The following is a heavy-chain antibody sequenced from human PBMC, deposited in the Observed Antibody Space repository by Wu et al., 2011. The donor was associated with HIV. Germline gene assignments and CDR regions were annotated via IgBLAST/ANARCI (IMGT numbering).Heavy chain of an antibody. Sequence: QIQLVQSGAEVKKPGSSVKVSCKASGGTFSNYAISWVRQAPGQGLEWMGDFIPIFDTTNYAQRFQGRVTITTDDSTSTVYMGLSSLTSEDTAVYYCARARKQQLVKFVYYYYAMDVWGQGTTVTVS. CDR2: FIPIFDTT. J-gene: IGHJ6*02. V-gene: IGHV1-69*05. D-gene: IGHD6-13*01. CDR1: GGTFSNYA. CDR3: ARARKQQLVKFVYYYYAMDV.